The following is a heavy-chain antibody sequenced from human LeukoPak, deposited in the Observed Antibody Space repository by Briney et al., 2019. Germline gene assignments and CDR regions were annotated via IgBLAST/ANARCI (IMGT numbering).Heavy chain of an antibody. Sequence: GGSLRLSCVVSGLTVSNNYMTWVRQAPGKGLEWVSAISGSGGSTYYADSVKGRFTISRDNSKNTLYLQMNSLRAEDTAVYYCAKRTGYSSGCLGYWGQGTLVTVSS. CDR2: ISGSGGST. D-gene: IGHD6-19*01. CDR3: AKRTGYSSGCLGY. V-gene: IGHV3-23*01. CDR1: GLTVSNNY. J-gene: IGHJ4*02.